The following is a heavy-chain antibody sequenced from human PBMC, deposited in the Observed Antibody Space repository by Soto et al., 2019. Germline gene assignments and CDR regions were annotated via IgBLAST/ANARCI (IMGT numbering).Heavy chain of an antibody. CDR1: GFTFGDYA. J-gene: IGHJ4*02. CDR2: IRSKAYGGTT. Sequence: PVGSLRLSCTASGFTFGDYAMSWVRQAPGKGLEWVGFIRSKAYGGTTEYAASVKGRFTISRDDSKSIAYLQMNSLKTEDTAVYYCTPRSLFGLVDYWGQGTLVTVSS. V-gene: IGHV3-49*04. CDR3: TPRSLFGLVDY. D-gene: IGHD3-10*01.